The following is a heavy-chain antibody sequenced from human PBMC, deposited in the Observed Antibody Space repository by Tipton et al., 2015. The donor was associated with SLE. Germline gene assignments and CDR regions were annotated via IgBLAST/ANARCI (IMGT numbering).Heavy chain of an antibody. D-gene: IGHD6-13*01. CDR1: GYSFSSYS. Sequence: QLVQSGAEVKKPGESLKISCKGSGYSFSSYSIGWVRQMPGKGLEWMGIIYPGDSDTTYSPFFQGQVTISADKSISTAYLQWKSLKASDTAMYYCARRQQLPEDAFDIWGQGTMVTVSS. J-gene: IGHJ3*02. CDR2: IYPGDSDT. CDR3: ARRQQLPEDAFDI. V-gene: IGHV5-51*03.